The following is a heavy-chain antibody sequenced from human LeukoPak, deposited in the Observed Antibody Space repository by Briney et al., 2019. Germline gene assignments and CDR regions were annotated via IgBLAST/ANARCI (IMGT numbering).Heavy chain of an antibody. J-gene: IGHJ4*02. CDR3: ARDRRYSGYDFDY. Sequence: PGRSLRLSCAASGFTFSSYGMHWVRQAPGKGLEWVAVIWYDGSNKYYADSVKGRFTISRDNSKNTLYLQMNSLRAEDTAVYYCARDRRYSGYDFDYWGQGTLVTVSS. V-gene: IGHV3-33*01. D-gene: IGHD5-12*01. CDR2: IWYDGSNK. CDR1: GFTFSSYG.